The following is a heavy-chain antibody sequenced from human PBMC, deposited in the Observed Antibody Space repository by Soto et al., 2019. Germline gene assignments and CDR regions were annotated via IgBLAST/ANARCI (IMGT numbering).Heavy chain of an antibody. J-gene: IGHJ4*02. CDR3: ARSMSYDILKVYGTFDY. CDR1: GYSFTSYW. Sequence: EVQLVQSGAEAKKPGESLKISCKGSGYSFTSYWIGWVRQMPGKGLEWMGIIYPGDSDTRYSPSFQGQVTLSADKSISTASLQWSSVKASDTAMYYCARSMSYDILKVYGTFDYWGQGTLVTVSS. V-gene: IGHV5-51*01. CDR2: IYPGDSDT. D-gene: IGHD3-9*01.